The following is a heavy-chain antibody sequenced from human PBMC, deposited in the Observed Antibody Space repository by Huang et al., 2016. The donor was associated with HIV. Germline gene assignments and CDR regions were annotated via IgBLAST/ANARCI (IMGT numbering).Heavy chain of an antibody. CDR3: AKGGSAAAVLDF. CDR2: ISYDAKTK. D-gene: IGHD6-13*01. J-gene: IGHJ4*02. CDR1: GFTFSSYG. Sequence: QVQLVESGGGVVQPGRSLRISCAASGFTFSSYGRTWVRQAPGKWLEWVAVISYDAKTKYYADSVKGRFSISRDNSKTTVDLQLNSLRLEDTAVYYCAKGGSAAAVLDFWGQGTLVTVSS. V-gene: IGHV3-30*18.